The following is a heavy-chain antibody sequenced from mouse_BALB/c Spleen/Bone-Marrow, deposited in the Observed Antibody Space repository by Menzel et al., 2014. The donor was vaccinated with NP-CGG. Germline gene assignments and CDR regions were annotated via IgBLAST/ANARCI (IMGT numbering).Heavy chain of an antibody. D-gene: IGHD1-2*01. J-gene: IGHJ2*01. Sequence: VQLKQSGAELVKPGASVKLSCTASGFNFNDTYMHWVKQRPEQGLEWIGRIDPANGNTKYDPKFQGKATITADTSSDTAYLQLSSLTSEDTAVYYCARYYYGYYFDYWGQGTTLTVSS. V-gene: IGHV14-3*02. CDR2: IDPANGNT. CDR1: GFNFNDTY. CDR3: ARYYYGYYFDY.